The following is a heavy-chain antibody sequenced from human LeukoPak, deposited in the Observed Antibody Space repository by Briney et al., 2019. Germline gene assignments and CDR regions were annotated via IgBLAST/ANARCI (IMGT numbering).Heavy chain of an antibody. V-gene: IGHV4-4*07. D-gene: IGHD5-18*01. Sequence: SETLSLTCIVSGGSINDYYWSWIRQVAGKGLEWTGRIYTSGSTNYNPSLKSRITMSVDTSKNQFSLKLSSVTAADTAVYYCARGYSNGYVGYWGQGTLVTVSS. CDR1: GGSINDYY. J-gene: IGHJ4*02. CDR3: ARGYSNGYVGY. CDR2: IYTSGST.